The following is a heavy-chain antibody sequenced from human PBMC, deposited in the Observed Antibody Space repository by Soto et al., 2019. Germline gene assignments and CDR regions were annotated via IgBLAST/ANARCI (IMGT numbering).Heavy chain of an antibody. CDR1: GFSFSSYA. CDR2: ISARGGSS. D-gene: IGHD3-10*01. Sequence: DVQLLESGGGLVQPGGSLRLSCAASGFSFSSYAMVWVRQAPGKGLEWVSVISARGGSSYLADSVKGRFTISRDNSKNGLSLEMNTLRAEDTAIFFWAKGFLKNGAWVDNWGQGTL. V-gene: IGHV3-23*01. J-gene: IGHJ4*02. CDR3: AKGFLKNGAWVDN.